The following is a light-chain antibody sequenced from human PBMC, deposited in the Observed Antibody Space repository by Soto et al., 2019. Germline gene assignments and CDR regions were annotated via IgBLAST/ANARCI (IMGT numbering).Light chain of an antibody. V-gene: IGKV1-8*01. J-gene: IGKJ4*01. Sequence: AIRMTQSPSSFSASTGDRVTITCRASQGISSYLAWYQQKPGKAPKLLIYAASTLQSGVPSRFNGSGSGTDFTLTISCLQSEYFATYYCQQYYSYPQLTFGGGTKVEIK. CDR1: QGISSY. CDR3: QQYYSYPQLT. CDR2: AAS.